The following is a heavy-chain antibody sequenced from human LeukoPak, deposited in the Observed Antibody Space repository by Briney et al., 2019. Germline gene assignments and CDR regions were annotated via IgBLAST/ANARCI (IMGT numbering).Heavy chain of an antibody. J-gene: IGHJ6*03. CDR1: GFTFSHFG. CDR2: IHNDGTFG. Sequence: GKSLTLSCTASGFTFSHFGMQWVRQAPGKGLEWVAVIHNDGTFGQYADSVKGRFTISKDNSQNILYLEMNSLRDDDTAVYYCAKEGVPFRGYVDDWGKGTTVTVS. D-gene: IGHD3-16*01. V-gene: IGHV3-33*03. CDR3: AKEGVPFRGYVDD.